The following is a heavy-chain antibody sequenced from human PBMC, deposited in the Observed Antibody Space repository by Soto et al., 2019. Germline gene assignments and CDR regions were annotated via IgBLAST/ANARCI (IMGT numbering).Heavy chain of an antibody. CDR1: GYTFTSYG. CDR2: ISAYNGNT. V-gene: IGHV1-18*01. Sequence: GASVKVSFKASGYTFTSYGISWLRQAPGQGLEWMGWISAYNGNTNYAQKLQGRVTMTTDTSTSTAYMELWSLRSDDTAVYYCARDRVSSITIFGVVIFNYGMDVWGQGTTVTVSS. CDR3: ARDRVSSITIFGVVIFNYGMDV. J-gene: IGHJ6*02. D-gene: IGHD3-3*01.